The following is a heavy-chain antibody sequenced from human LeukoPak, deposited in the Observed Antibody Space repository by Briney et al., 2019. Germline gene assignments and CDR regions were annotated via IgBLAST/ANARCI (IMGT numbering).Heavy chain of an antibody. Sequence: SETLSLTCTVSGGSISTYYWSWIRQPPGKGLEWIGYIYYSGSTNYTPSLKSRVTISVDTSKNQFSLNLSSVTAADTAVYYCARGRSRDGYNYVYWGQGTLVTVSS. CDR3: ARGRSRDGYNYVY. CDR1: GGSISTYY. CDR2: IYYSGST. V-gene: IGHV4-59*01. D-gene: IGHD5-24*01. J-gene: IGHJ4*02.